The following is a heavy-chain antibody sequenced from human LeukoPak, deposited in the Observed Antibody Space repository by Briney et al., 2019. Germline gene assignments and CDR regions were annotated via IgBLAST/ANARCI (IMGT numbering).Heavy chain of an antibody. CDR2: ISNTGGRT. J-gene: IGHJ5*02. CDR1: GFCFSDSA. V-gene: IGHV3-23*01. D-gene: IGHD3-3*01. Sequence: GGSLRLSCAASGFCFSDSAVSWVRHSPGEGLQWVSSISNTGGRTYYADSVKGRFTITRDNSRNTVNLQMNSLRAGDTARYYCAKGGQDFDFWRFDLWGQGILVIVSS. CDR3: AKGGQDFDFWRFDL.